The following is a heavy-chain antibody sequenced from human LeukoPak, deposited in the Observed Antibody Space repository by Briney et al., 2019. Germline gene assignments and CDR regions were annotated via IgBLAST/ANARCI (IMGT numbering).Heavy chain of an antibody. V-gene: IGHV4-39*01. Sequence: SETLSLTCTVSGVSISSSNSYWGWIRQPPGKGLEWIGSIYYSGNTHYNASLKSQVSISIDTSKNQFSLKLTSVTAADTAVYYCARVRIYGSGSDHFDYWGQGTLVTVSS. CDR2: IYYSGNT. D-gene: IGHD3-10*01. J-gene: IGHJ4*02. CDR1: GVSISSSNSY. CDR3: ARVRIYGSGSDHFDY.